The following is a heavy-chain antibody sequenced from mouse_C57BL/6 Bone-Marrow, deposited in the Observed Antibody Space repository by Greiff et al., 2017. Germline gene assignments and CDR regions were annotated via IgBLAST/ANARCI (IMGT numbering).Heavy chain of an antibody. D-gene: IGHD1-1*01. J-gene: IGHJ3*01. CDR3: TDYYGSSYEFAY. Sequence: QVQLKESGAELVRPGASVTLSCKASGYTFTDYEMHWVKQTPVHGLEWIGAIDPETGGTAYNQKFKGKAILTADKSSSTAYMELRRLTSEDSAVYYCTDYYGSSYEFAYWGQGTLVTVSA. CDR1: GYTFTDYE. V-gene: IGHV1-15*01. CDR2: IDPETGGT.